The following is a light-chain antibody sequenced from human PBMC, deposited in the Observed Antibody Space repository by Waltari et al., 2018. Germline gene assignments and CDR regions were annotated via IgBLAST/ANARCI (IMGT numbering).Light chain of an antibody. CDR1: SRDGGGNNI. Sequence: QSSLTPPASVSGSPGPSMTTSCTGTSRDGGGNNIFSWYQHHPGKAPKVMIYEGSERPSGVSNRFSGSKSGNPAPLTISGLQAEDEADYYCCSYAGSSPSVVFGGGTKLTVL. CDR3: CSYAGSSPSVV. CDR2: EGS. J-gene: IGLJ2*01. V-gene: IGLV2-23*01.